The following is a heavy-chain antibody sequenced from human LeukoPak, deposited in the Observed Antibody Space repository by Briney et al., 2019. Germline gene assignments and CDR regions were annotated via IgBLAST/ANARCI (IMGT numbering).Heavy chain of an antibody. CDR3: ARVSKDSSGYVDY. CDR1: GFTVSSNY. D-gene: IGHD3-22*01. J-gene: IGHJ4*02. V-gene: IGHV3-53*01. Sequence: GGSLRLSCAASGFTVSSNYMSWVRQAPGKGLEWVSVIYSGGSTYYADSVKGRFTISRDNSKNTLYLQMNSLRAEDTAVYYCARVSKDSSGYVDYWGQGTPVTVSS. CDR2: IYSGGST.